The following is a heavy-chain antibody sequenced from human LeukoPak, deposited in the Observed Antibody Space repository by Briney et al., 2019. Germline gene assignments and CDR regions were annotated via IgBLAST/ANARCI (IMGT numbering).Heavy chain of an antibody. CDR3: AKGSRPARPYYFDY. Sequence: GGPLRFPCVPSASTFSNYAMSWVRQAPGKGLGGVSAITDSASDTYHADPVKGRFTISRDNSKNTLYLQMNSLGAEDTAIYYCAKGSRPARPYYFDYWGLGTLVTVSS. D-gene: IGHD6-6*01. J-gene: IGHJ4*02. V-gene: IGHV3-23*01. CDR2: ITDSASDT. CDR1: ASTFSNYA.